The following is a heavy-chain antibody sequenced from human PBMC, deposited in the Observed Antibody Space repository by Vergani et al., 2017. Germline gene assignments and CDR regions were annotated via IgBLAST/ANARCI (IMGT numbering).Heavy chain of an antibody. CDR1: GASINNDFYY. CDR3: ARDNKQLRPRAFDL. V-gene: IGHV4-61*02. Sequence: QVQLQESGPGLVKPSQTLSLTCPVSGASINNDFYYWLWIRQPAGKGLEWIGRIYVSGITDYNSSLQSRVSMSVDTSKNQFSLTLTSVTAADTAVYYCARDNKQLRPRAFDLWVQGTMVTVSS. J-gene: IGHJ3*01. D-gene: IGHD4-23*01. CDR2: IYVSGIT.